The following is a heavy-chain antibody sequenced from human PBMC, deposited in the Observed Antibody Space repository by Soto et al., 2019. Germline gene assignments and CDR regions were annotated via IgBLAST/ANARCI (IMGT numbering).Heavy chain of an antibody. Sequence: GESLNISCKGSGYSFSTSWIALVRLMPGKGLEWMGIIFPADSDTRYSPSPQGQFTISADKSSSTAYLHWSSLKASDTAMYYCARLGSGLDVWGQGTTVTGSS. V-gene: IGHV5-51*01. CDR1: GYSFSTSW. D-gene: IGHD3-10*01. CDR3: ARLGSGLDV. CDR2: IFPADSDT. J-gene: IGHJ6*02.